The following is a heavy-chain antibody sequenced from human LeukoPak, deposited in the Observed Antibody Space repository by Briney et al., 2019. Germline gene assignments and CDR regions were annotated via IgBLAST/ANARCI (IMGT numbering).Heavy chain of an antibody. CDR2: IYAGGNT. Sequence: PGGSLRLSCAASGFTVSGNYMTWVRQAPGRGLEWVSLIYAGGNTYYPASVKGRFTISRDNSKNTLYLQMNSLRAEDTAVYYCASGEWPQDYWGQGTLVTVSS. CDR1: GFTVSGNY. CDR3: ASGEWPQDY. V-gene: IGHV3-53*01. D-gene: IGHD3-10*01. J-gene: IGHJ4*02.